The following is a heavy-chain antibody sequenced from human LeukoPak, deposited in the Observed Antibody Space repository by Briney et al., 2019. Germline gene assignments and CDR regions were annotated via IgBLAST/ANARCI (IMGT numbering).Heavy chain of an antibody. V-gene: IGHV4-4*07. CDR1: GGSISSYY. CDR3: ARREYYYGSGSYYSFMDV. J-gene: IGHJ6*03. Sequence: SETLSLTCTVSGGSISSYYWSWIRQPAGKGLEWIGRIYTSGSTNYNPSLKSRVTISVDTSKNQFSLKLSSVTAADTAVYYCARREYYYGSGSYYSFMDVWGKGTTVTISS. D-gene: IGHD3-10*01. CDR2: IYTSGST.